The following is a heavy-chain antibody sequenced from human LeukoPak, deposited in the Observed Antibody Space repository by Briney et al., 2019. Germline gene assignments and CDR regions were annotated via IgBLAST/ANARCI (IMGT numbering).Heavy chain of an antibody. J-gene: IGHJ4*02. Sequence: QPGGSLRLSCAASGFTFSSYAMSWVSQAPGKGLECVAVISYDGSNKYYADSVKGRFTIARDNSKNTPYLQMNSLRPEDTAVSYCAKDREVLWFGASIFDDWGQGTLVTVSS. CDR1: GFTFSSYA. CDR2: ISYDGSNK. V-gene: IGHV3-30-3*01. CDR3: AKDREVLWFGASIFDD. D-gene: IGHD3-10*01.